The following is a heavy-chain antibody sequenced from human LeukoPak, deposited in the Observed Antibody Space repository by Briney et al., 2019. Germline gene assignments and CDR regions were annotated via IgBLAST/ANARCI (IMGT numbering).Heavy chain of an antibody. CDR2: IHYSGNT. D-gene: IGHD6-6*01. Sequence: SETLSLTCTVSGGSISSYYWSWIRQPPGKGLEWIGYIHYSGNTNYNPSLKSRVTISVDTSKNQFSLKLSSVTAADTAVYYCARHGALRQLVPWFDPWGQGTLVTVSS. CDR3: ARHGALRQLVPWFDP. J-gene: IGHJ5*02. V-gene: IGHV4-59*08. CDR1: GGSISSYY.